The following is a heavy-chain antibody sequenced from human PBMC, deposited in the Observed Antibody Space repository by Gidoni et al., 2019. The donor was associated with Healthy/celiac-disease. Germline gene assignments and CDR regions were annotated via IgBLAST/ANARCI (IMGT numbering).Heavy chain of an antibody. Sequence: EVQLMVSGGGLVQLGRSLRLSCPASGFPSDDYAMHWVRQAPGKGMEWVSGSSGNSGSIGYADSVKGRVTITRDNAKNSLYLKMNSLRAEDTALYYCAKGPEGDDGACWFDPWGQGTLVTVSS. CDR1: GFPSDDYA. CDR2: SSGNSGSI. V-gene: IGHV3-9*02. CDR3: AKGPEGDDGACWFDP. D-gene: IGHD2-21*02. J-gene: IGHJ5*02.